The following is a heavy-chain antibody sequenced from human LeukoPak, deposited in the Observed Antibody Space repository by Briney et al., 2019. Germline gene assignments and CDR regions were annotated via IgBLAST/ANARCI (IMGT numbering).Heavy chain of an antibody. J-gene: IGHJ4*02. CDR2: ISAYNGNT. Sequence: ASVKVSCKASGYTFTIYGISWVGQAPGQGLEWMGWISAYNGNTNYAQKLQGRVTITTDTSTSTAYMELSSLRSDDTAVYYCARDTSLRFLEWLPHFDYWGQGTLVTVSS. CDR1: GYTFTIYG. V-gene: IGHV1-18*01. CDR3: ARDTSLRFLEWLPHFDY. D-gene: IGHD3-3*01.